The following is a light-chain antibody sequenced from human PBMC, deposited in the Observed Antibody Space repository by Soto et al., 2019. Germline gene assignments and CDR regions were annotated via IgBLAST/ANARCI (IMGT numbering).Light chain of an antibody. J-gene: IGKJ4*01. CDR1: QSVRSN. CDR3: QQYNDWLS. CDR2: GAS. V-gene: IGKV3-15*01. Sequence: EIVLTQSPATLSLSPGERATLSCRASQSVRSNVAWYQQKPGQAPRLLISGASTRATGIPARFSGSGSGTEFTLTISSLQSEDLGVYYCQQYNDWLSFGGGTKVDIK.